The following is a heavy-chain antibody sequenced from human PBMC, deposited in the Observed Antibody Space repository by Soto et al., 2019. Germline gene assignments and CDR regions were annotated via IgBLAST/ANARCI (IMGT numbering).Heavy chain of an antibody. V-gene: IGHV3-74*01. CDR2: INSDGSST. CDR1: GLTFSSYW. D-gene: IGHD3-22*01. Sequence: PGGSLRLSCAASGLTFSSYWMHWVRQAPGKGLVWVSRINSDGSSTSYADSVKGRFTISRDNAKNTLYLQMNSLRAEDTAVYYCARSGPYDSSGYFLFYFQHWGQGTLVTVSS. J-gene: IGHJ1*01. CDR3: ARSGPYDSSGYFLFYFQH.